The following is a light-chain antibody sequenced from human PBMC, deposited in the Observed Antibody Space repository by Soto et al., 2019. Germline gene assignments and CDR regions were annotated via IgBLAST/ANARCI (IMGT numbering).Light chain of an antibody. CDR2: DAS. V-gene: IGKV3-11*01. J-gene: IGKJ1*01. CDR1: QSVSSY. CDR3: QQRSNWPPTWT. Sequence: EIVLTQSPATLSLSQEERATLSCRASQSVSSYLAWYQQKPGQAPRLLIYDASNRATGIPARFSGSGSGTNFTLTISSLEPEDFEVYYCQQRSNWPPTWTFGQGTKVDIK.